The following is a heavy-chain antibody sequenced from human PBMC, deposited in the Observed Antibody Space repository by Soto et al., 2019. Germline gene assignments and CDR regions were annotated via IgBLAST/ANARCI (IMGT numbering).Heavy chain of an antibody. CDR3: AKEKSVMNSGYDAFDV. CDR2: MSAGGTI. D-gene: IGHD5-12*01. V-gene: IGHV3-48*03. J-gene: IGHJ3*01. Sequence: QTVGSLRLSCAASGFAFSSYEMDWVRQAPGKGLEWIAYMSAGGTIHYADSVKGRFTISRDNAKNSLYLEMNSLRAEDTAVYYCAKEKSVMNSGYDAFDVWGQGTMVTVSS. CDR1: GFAFSSYE.